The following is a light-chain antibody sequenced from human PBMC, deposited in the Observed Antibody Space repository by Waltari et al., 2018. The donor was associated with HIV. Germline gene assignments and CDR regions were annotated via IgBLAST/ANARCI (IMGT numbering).Light chain of an antibody. J-gene: IGLJ2*01. Sequence: PPSVSGAPGQRVTIACTGGSSNIGAGYDVHWYRKFPGTAPKLLIYDTKKRPSGVPDRFPGSKSGTSASLAITGLQAEDEADYYCQSFDSSLSAVIFGGGTKLTVL. CDR3: QSFDSSLSAVI. V-gene: IGLV1-40*01. CDR2: DTK. CDR1: SSNIGAGYD.